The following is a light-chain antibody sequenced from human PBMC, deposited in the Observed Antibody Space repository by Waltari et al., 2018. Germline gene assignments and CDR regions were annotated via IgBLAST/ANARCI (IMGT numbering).Light chain of an antibody. V-gene: IGKV3-20*01. CDR3: QQFGSSPEM. CDR2: GAS. Sequence: IVLTQSPGTLSLSPGEGATLSCRASQSINTYLAWYQQRPGQAPRLIIYGASTRATGTPDRFSGSVSGTDFTLSISRLEPEDFAVYYCQQFGSSPEMFGPGTKVEIK. J-gene: IGKJ1*01. CDR1: QSINTY.